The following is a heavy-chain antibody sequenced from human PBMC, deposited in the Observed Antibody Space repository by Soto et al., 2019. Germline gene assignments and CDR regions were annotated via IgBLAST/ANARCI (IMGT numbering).Heavy chain of an antibody. J-gene: IGHJ4*02. Sequence: GASVKVSCKASGYTFTGYYIHWVRQAPGQGLEWVGETGPKSGDTRYAQKFQGRVTMTKDTSITTVYMELSNLSPDDTAVYYCARDERSYGEPPFDYWGQGTLVTVSS. V-gene: IGHV1-2*02. D-gene: IGHD3-16*01. CDR3: ARDERSYGEPPFDY. CDR1: GYTFTGYY. CDR2: TGPKSGDT.